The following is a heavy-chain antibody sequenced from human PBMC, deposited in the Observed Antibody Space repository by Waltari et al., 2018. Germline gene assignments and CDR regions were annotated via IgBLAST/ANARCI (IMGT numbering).Heavy chain of an antibody. V-gene: IGHV1-69*06. CDR3: ARDTRILWRGGPGNGFDV. CDR2: IIPILGRV. D-gene: IGHD2-21*01. J-gene: IGHJ6*02. CDR1: GGTLTSSA. Sequence: QVQLVQSGGEVKKPGSSVKVSCEASGGTLTSSAINWVRQAPGQGPEWMGGIIPILGRVSYAQKFADRFSISADRSTNTVYMDLSSLRSEDTAIYYCARDTRILWRGGPGNGFDVWGQGTTVIVSS.